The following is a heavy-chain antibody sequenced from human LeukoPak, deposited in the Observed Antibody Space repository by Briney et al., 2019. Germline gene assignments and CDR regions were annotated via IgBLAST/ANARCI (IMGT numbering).Heavy chain of an antibody. J-gene: IGHJ4*02. CDR2: IRSKAYGGTT. Sequence: GGSLRLSCTASGVTSGDYAMSWVRQAPGTGLEWVGFIRSKAYGGTTEYAASVKGRFTISRDDSKSIAYLQMNILKTEDTAVYYCTREWSGWYYFDYWGQGTLVTVSS. D-gene: IGHD6-19*01. CDR1: GVTSGDYA. CDR3: TREWSGWYYFDY. V-gene: IGHV3-49*04.